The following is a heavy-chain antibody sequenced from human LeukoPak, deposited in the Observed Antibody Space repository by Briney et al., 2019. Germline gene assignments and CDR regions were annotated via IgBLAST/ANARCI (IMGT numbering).Heavy chain of an antibody. Sequence: GGSLRLSCAVSGLTFSEYWMHWVRQDAGKGLVWVAGISKDGGSTEYADFVKGRCTISRDNAKNTLYLRMNSLTVDDTAVYYCTSGIGTYDYWGLGAQVTVSS. V-gene: IGHV3-74*03. CDR2: ISKDGGST. CDR3: TSGIGTYDY. D-gene: IGHD1-14*01. CDR1: GLTFSEYW. J-gene: IGHJ4*02.